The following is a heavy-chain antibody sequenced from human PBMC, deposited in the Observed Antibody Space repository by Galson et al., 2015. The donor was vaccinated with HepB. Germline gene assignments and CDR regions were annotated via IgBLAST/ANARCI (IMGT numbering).Heavy chain of an antibody. Sequence: SVKVSCKASGYTFTSYYMHWVRQAPGQGLKWMGIINPSGGSTSYAQKFQGRVTMTRDTSTSTVYMELSSLRSEDTAVYYCARGYGPHPYAFDIWGQGTMVTVSS. CDR1: GYTFTSYY. CDR2: INPSGGST. J-gene: IGHJ3*02. D-gene: IGHD3-16*01. CDR3: ARGYGPHPYAFDI. V-gene: IGHV1-46*01.